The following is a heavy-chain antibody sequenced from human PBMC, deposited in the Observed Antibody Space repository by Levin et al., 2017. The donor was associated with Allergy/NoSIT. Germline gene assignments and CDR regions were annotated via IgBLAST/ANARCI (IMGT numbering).Heavy chain of an antibody. CDR2: IYLSGST. CDR1: GGSISSGGYS. J-gene: IGHJ4*02. D-gene: IGHD5-18*01. Sequence: KSSETLSLTCAVSGGSISSGGYSWSWIRQPPGTGLEWIGNIYLSGSTYYNPSLKRRVTISVDRSKNQFSLNLSSVTAADTAVYYCARVAGYSYGYYFDYWGQGTLVTVSS. CDR3: ARVAGYSYGYYFDY. V-gene: IGHV4-30-2*01.